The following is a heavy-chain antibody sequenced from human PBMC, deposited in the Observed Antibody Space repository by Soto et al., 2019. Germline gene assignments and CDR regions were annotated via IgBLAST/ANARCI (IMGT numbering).Heavy chain of an antibody. Sequence: PSETLSLTCAVSGYSISSGYYWGWIRQPPGKGLEWIGSIYHSGSTYYNPSLKSRVTISVDTSKNQFSLKLSSVTAADTAVYYCARVARYWGQGTLVTVSS. J-gene: IGHJ4*02. CDR3: ARVARY. V-gene: IGHV4-38-2*01. CDR1: GYSISSGYY. CDR2: IYHSGST.